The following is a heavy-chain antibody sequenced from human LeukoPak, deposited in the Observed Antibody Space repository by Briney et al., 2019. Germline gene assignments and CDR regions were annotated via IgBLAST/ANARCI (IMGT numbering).Heavy chain of an antibody. CDR3: AGGRYDSSGYYDY. D-gene: IGHD3-22*01. V-gene: IGHV3-30-3*01. CDR2: ISYDGSNK. CDR1: GFTFSSYA. Sequence: PGGSLRLSCAASGFTFSSYAMHWVRQAPGKGLEWVAVISYDGSNKYYADSVKGRFTISRDNSKNTLYLQMNSLRAEDTAVYYCAGGRYDSSGYYDYWGQGTLVTVSS. J-gene: IGHJ4*02.